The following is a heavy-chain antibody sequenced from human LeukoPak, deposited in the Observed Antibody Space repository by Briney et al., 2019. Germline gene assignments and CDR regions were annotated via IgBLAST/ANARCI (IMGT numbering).Heavy chain of an antibody. CDR2: MNPNSGNT. CDR3: ARAFSTGYHSYDAFDM. CDR1: GNTFTSYD. Sequence: ASVKVSCKASGNTFTSYDINWVRQATGQGLEWMGWMNPNSGNTGFAQKFQGRVSITRNTSITTAYMELSSLRAEDTAIYWCARAFSTGYHSYDAFDMWGQGTMVTVSS. V-gene: IGHV1-8*01. D-gene: IGHD3-9*01. J-gene: IGHJ3*02.